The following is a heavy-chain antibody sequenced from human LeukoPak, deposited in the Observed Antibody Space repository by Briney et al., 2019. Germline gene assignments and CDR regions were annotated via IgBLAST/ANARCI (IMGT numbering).Heavy chain of an antibody. V-gene: IGHV4-34*01. D-gene: IGHD1-26*01. CDR1: GGSFSGYY. Sequence: PSETLSLTCAVYGGSFSGYYWSWIRQPPGKGLEWIGEINHSGSTNYNPSLKSRVTISVDTSKNQVSLKLSSVTAADTAVYYCARGPSGSYYEDFDYWGQGTLVTVSS. J-gene: IGHJ4*02. CDR3: ARGPSGSYYEDFDY. CDR2: INHSGST.